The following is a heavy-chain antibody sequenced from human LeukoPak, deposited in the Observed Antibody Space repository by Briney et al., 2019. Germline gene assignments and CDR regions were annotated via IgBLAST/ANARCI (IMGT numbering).Heavy chain of an antibody. Sequence: PSETLSLTCIVSGGSISPYYWSWIRQPPGSGLEWIAYIYYSGSTSYNPSLKSRVAISVDTSNNEVSLKLSSVTAADTAVCYCARHGYCSGGSCYWDYWGQGTLVTVSS. CDR2: IYYSGST. CDR3: ARHGYCSGGSCYWDY. V-gene: IGHV4-59*08. D-gene: IGHD2-15*01. CDR1: GGSISPYY. J-gene: IGHJ4*02.